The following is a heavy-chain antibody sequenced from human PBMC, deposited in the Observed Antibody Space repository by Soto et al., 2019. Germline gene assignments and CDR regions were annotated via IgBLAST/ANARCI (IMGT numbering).Heavy chain of an antibody. D-gene: IGHD6-13*01. CDR1: GYSFTSYW. CDR2: IYPGDSDI. Sequence: PGESLKISCKGSGYSFTSYWIAWVRQVPGKGLELMGVIYPGDSDIRYSPSFQGQVTISADKSISIAYLQWSSLKASDTAMYYCARHNRYSSTWFEGWFDPWGQGTLVTVSS. CDR3: ARHNRYSSTWFEGWFDP. V-gene: IGHV5-51*01. J-gene: IGHJ5*02.